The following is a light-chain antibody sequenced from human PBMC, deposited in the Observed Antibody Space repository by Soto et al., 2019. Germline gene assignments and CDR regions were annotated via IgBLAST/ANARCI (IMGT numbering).Light chain of an antibody. J-gene: IGKJ5*01. CDR1: QSVSSSY. CDR2: GSS. V-gene: IGKV3-15*01. CDR3: QQYNNWST. Sequence: EIVLTQSPGTLSLSPGERATLSCRASQSVSSSYLAWYQQRPGQAPRLLIYGSSTRATGIPARFSGSGSGTEFTLTISSLQSEDSAVYYCQQYNNWSTFGQGTRLEIK.